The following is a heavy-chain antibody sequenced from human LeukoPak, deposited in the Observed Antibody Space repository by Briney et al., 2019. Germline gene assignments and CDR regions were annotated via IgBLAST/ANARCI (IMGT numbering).Heavy chain of an antibody. CDR1: GYTFTSYD. D-gene: IGHD3-3*01. Sequence: GASVKVSCKASGYTFTSYDINWVRQATGQGLEWMGWMNPNSGNTGYAQKFQGRVTMTRNTSISTAYMELSSLRSEDTAVYYCAIPTAVAYYDFWSGRYYYYGMDVWGQGTTVTVSS. J-gene: IGHJ6*02. V-gene: IGHV1-8*01. CDR2: MNPNSGNT. CDR3: AIPTAVAYYDFWSGRYYYYGMDV.